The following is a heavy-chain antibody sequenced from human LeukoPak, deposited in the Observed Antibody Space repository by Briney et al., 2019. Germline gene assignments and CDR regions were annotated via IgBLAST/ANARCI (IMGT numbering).Heavy chain of an antibody. Sequence: PGGSLRLSCAASGFTFSSYGMHWVRQAPGKGLEWVAVISYDGGNKYYADSVKGRFTIPRDNSKNTLYLQMNSLRAEDTAVYYCAKDLYSSGFDYWGQGTLVTVSS. CDR1: GFTFSSYG. D-gene: IGHD6-25*01. V-gene: IGHV3-30*18. J-gene: IGHJ4*02. CDR2: ISYDGGNK. CDR3: AKDLYSSGFDY.